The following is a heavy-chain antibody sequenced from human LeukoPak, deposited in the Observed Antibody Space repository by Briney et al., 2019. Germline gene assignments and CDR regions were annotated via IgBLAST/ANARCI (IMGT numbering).Heavy chain of an antibody. CDR3: AKSNGYGLIDI. V-gene: IGHV4-4*02. D-gene: IGHD3-10*01. Sequence: ASETLSLTCAVSGGSISSSNWWSWVRQPPGKGLEWIGEIYHSGSTNYNPSLKSRVTISVDKSKNQFSLKLNSVTAADTAVYYCAKSNGYGLIDIWGLGTMVTVSS. J-gene: IGHJ3*02. CDR1: GGSISSSNW. CDR2: IYHSGST.